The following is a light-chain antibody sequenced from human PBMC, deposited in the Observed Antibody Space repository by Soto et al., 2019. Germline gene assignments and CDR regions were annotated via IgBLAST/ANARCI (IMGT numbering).Light chain of an antibody. CDR3: KEFHSSSRT. Sequence: DIRMTQSPSTLSASLGDSVTISCRASRNIDSWLAWYQQRPGGIPQLLIYSASNLQNGVPSRFSGSGSGTDFTLTINGLQPDDFATYYCKEFHSSSRTFGQGTRVDMK. J-gene: IGKJ1*01. V-gene: IGKV1-5*03. CDR1: RNIDSW. CDR2: SAS.